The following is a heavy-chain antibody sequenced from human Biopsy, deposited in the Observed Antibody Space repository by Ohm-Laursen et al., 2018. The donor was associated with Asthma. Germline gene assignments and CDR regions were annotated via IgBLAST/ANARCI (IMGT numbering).Heavy chain of an antibody. CDR1: GSTVSRDH. CDR2: IYSGGTS. V-gene: IGHV3-53*01. D-gene: IGHD6-19*01. Sequence: SLRLSCAASGSTVSRDHMFWVRQAPGKGLERGSVIYSGGTSDTADSVRGRFTISRDFYKNTLYLQMDSLRAEDTAVYYCARGDSSGWSHYYFDYWGQGTLVTVSS. J-gene: IGHJ4*02. CDR3: ARGDSSGWSHYYFDY.